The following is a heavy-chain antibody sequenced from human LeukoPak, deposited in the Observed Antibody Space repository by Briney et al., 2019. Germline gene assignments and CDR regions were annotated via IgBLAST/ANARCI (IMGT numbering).Heavy chain of an antibody. CDR3: ARSPNSSGWYLDY. CDR1: GFTFSNYW. V-gene: IGHV3-33*08. Sequence: GGSLRLSCAASGFTFSNYWMSWVRQAPGKGLEWVAVIWYDGSNKYYADSVKGRFTISRDNSKNTLYLQMNSLRAEDTAVYYCARSPNSSGWYLDYWGQGTLVTVSS. CDR2: IWYDGSNK. J-gene: IGHJ4*02. D-gene: IGHD6-19*01.